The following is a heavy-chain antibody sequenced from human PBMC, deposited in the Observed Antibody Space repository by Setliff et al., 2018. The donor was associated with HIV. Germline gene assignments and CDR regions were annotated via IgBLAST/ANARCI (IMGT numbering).Heavy chain of an antibody. CDR2: ISGSGSTI. J-gene: IGHJ6*03. V-gene: IGHV3-23*01. CDR3: AKGRPPDYDYIWGTFYYYMDV. CDR1: GFTFSSYA. Sequence: GGSLRLSCAASGFTFSSYAMSWVRQAPGKGLEWVSAISGSGSTIYYADSVKGRFTISRDNAKNSLYLQMNSLRAEDTAVYYCAKGRPPDYDYIWGTFYYYMDVWGKGTTVTVSS. D-gene: IGHD3-16*01.